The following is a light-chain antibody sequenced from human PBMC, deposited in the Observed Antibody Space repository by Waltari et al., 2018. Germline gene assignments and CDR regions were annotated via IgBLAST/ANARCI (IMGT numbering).Light chain of an antibody. CDR2: YDN. J-gene: IGLJ2*01. CDR1: NIGSKS. Sequence: SFVLTQPPSVSVAPGKTARITCGGNNIGSKSVHWYQQKPGQAPVLVIYYDNDRPSGITVRFSDSNSGNTATLTITRVEAGDEAAYYCQLWDSSSDHVLFGGGTKLTVL. CDR3: QLWDSSSDHVL. V-gene: IGLV3-21*04.